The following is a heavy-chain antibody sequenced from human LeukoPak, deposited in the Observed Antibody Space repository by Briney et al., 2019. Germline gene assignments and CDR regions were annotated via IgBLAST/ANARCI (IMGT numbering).Heavy chain of an antibody. J-gene: IGHJ4*02. V-gene: IGHV4-59*12. CDR1: GGSMSNYY. CDR3: ASHKIMITFGGVIAPFDY. D-gene: IGHD3-16*02. Sequence: SETLSLTCTVSGGSMSNYYWGWIRQPPGKGLEWIGYIYYSGSTSYNPSLKSRVTISVDKSKNQFSLKLSSVTAADTAVYYCASHKIMITFGGVIAPFDYWGQGTLVTVSS. CDR2: IYYSGST.